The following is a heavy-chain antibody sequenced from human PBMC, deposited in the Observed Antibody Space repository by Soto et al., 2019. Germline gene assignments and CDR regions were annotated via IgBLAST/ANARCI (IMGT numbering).Heavy chain of an antibody. CDR2: ISAYNGNT. J-gene: IGHJ5*02. D-gene: IGHD3-22*01. CDR1: GYTFTSYG. Sequence: ASVKVSCKASGYTFTSYGISWVRQAPGQGLEWMGWISAYNGNTNYAQKLQGRVTMTTDTSTNTAYMELRSLRSDDTAVYYCARAPPGRYYDSSGYYLNWFDPWGQGTLVTVSS. CDR3: ARAPPGRYYDSSGYYLNWFDP. V-gene: IGHV1-18*01.